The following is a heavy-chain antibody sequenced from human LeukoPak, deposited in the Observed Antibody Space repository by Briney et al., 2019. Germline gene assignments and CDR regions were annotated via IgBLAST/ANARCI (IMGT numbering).Heavy chain of an antibody. D-gene: IGHD6-19*01. CDR3: ARGGIQVSGIDEFDY. J-gene: IGHJ4*02. CDR1: GFTFIDYD. CDR2: IGIRGDT. Sequence: SGGSLRLSCAASGFTFIDYDMHWVRQVIGKGLEWVSAIGIRGDTHYSGSVKGRFTISRENAESSLYLQMNSLRAEDTAGYYCARGGIQVSGIDEFDYWGQGTLVTVSS. V-gene: IGHV3-13*01.